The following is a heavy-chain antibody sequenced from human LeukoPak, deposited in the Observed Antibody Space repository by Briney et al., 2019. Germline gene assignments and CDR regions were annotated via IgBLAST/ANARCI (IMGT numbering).Heavy chain of an antibody. CDR2: IWYDGSNK. D-gene: IGHD3-10*01. CDR3: ARGGETHYFDY. CDR1: GFTFSSYG. Sequence: PGGSLRLSCAASGFTFSSYGMHWVRQAPGKGLEWVAVIWYDGSNKYYADSVKGRFTISRDNSKNTLYLQMNSLRAEDTAVYYCARGGETHYFDYWGQGTLVTVSS. V-gene: IGHV3-33*01. J-gene: IGHJ4*02.